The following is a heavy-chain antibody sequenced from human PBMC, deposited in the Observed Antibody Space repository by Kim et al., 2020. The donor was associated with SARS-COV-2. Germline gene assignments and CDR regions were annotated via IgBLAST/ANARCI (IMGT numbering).Heavy chain of an antibody. Sequence: SLKSRVTISVDTSKNQFSLKLSSVTAADTAVYYCARSRGIAVAGITWFDPWGQGTLVTVSS. D-gene: IGHD6-19*01. J-gene: IGHJ5*02. V-gene: IGHV4-39*01. CDR3: ARSRGIAVAGITWFDP.